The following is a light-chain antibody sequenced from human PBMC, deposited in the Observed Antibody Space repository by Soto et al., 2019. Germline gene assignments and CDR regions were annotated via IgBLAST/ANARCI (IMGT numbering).Light chain of an antibody. CDR2: EVS. CDR3: SSYTSTSARV. V-gene: IGLV2-14*01. Sequence: QSALTQPAFVSGSPGQSITISCTGTSSDVGGYNYVSWYQHPPGKAPKLMIPEVSNRPSGVSNRFSGSKSGNTASLTISGLQAEDEADYYCSSYTSTSARVFGTGTKVTVL. J-gene: IGLJ1*01. CDR1: SSDVGGYNY.